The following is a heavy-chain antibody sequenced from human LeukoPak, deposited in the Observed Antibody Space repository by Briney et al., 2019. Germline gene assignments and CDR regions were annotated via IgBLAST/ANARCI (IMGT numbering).Heavy chain of an antibody. CDR2: INHSGST. Sequence: SETLSLTCAVYGGSFRGYYWSWIRQPPGKGLEWIGEINHSGSTNYNPSLKSRVTISVDTSKNQFSLKLSSVTAADTAVYYCARHPFVYGSGRGFDPWGQGTLVTVSS. J-gene: IGHJ5*02. CDR3: ARHPFVYGSGRGFDP. CDR1: GGSFRGYY. D-gene: IGHD3-10*01. V-gene: IGHV4-34*01.